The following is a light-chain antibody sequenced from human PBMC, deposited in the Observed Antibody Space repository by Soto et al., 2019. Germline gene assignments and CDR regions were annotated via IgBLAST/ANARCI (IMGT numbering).Light chain of an antibody. CDR3: AVWDHSLNGVV. Sequence: QSVLTQPPSTSGTPGQRGTISCAGRSSNIGINAVNWYQQLPGTAPKLLIYSNNQRPSGVPDRFSGSKSGTSASLAISGLQPEDEADYYCAVWDHSLNGVVFGGGTKVTVL. CDR2: SNN. CDR1: SSNIGINA. V-gene: IGLV1-44*01. J-gene: IGLJ3*02.